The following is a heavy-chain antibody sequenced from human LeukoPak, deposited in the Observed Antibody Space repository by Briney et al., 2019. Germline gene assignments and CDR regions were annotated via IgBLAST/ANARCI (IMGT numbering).Heavy chain of an antibody. J-gene: IGHJ4*02. CDR3: ARNFYFDSSGYYHY. CDR1: GYTFTGYY. CDR2: INPDSGGT. Sequence: ASVKVSCKASGYTFTGYYMHWVRQAPGQGLEWMGWINPDSGGTNYAQKFQGRVTMTRDTSVSTAYMELSRLRSDDTAVYYCARNFYFDSSGYYHYWGQGTLVTVSS. D-gene: IGHD3-22*01. V-gene: IGHV1-2*02.